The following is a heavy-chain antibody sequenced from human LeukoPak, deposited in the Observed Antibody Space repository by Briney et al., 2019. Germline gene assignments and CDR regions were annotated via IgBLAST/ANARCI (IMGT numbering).Heavy chain of an antibody. V-gene: IGHV3-23*01. CDR2: ISGSGGST. CDR3: AKGSRDGYNYRYIDY. J-gene: IGHJ4*02. Sequence: GGSLRLSCAASGFTFSSYAMSWVRQAPGKGLEWVSAISGSGGSTYYADSVKGRFTISRDNSKNTLYLQMSSLRAEDTAVYYCAKGSRDGYNYRYIDYWGQGTPVSVSS. CDR1: GFTFSSYA. D-gene: IGHD5-24*01.